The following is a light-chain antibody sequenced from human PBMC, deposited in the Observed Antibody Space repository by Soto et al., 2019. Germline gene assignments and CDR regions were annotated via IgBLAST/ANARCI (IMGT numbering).Light chain of an antibody. CDR2: DAS. CDR1: QSVSSY. V-gene: IGKV3-11*01. Sequence: EIVLTQSPATLSLSPGERATLSCRASQSVSSYLAWYQQKPGQAPRLLIFDASNRATGIPARFSGSGSGTDFTLTISRLEAEDFVVLYCQQPSNWPPYTFGPGTKVDIK. J-gene: IGKJ3*01. CDR3: QQPSNWPPYT.